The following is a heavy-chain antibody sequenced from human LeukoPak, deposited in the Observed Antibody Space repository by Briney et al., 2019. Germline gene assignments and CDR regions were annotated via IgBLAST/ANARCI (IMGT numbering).Heavy chain of an antibody. V-gene: IGHV3-23*01. D-gene: IGHD5-12*01. J-gene: IGHJ4*02. CDR3: ARSYSGYDGNDY. CDR2: ISGRGGHT. Sequence: GGTLRLSCAASGFTFSSYGMNWVGQAPGKGLEWVSGISGRGGHTDYADSVKGRFTISRDNSKNTLYLQMNSLRAEDTALYYCARSYSGYDGNDYWGQGTLVTVSS. CDR1: GFTFSSYG.